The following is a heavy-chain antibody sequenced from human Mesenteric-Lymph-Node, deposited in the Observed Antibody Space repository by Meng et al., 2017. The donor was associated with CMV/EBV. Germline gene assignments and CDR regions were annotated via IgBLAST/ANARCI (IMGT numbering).Heavy chain of an antibody. Sequence: GSLRLSCAASGFTFSSYGMHWVRQAPGKGLEWIGSIYYSGSTYYNPSLKSRLTISVDRSKNQFSLKLSSVTAADTAVYYCAEYSYDSSNSPRSFDIWGQGTMVTVSS. J-gene: IGHJ3*02. CDR1: GFTFSSYG. D-gene: IGHD3-22*01. V-gene: IGHV4-39*07. CDR3: AEYSYDSSNSPRSFDI. CDR2: IYYSGST.